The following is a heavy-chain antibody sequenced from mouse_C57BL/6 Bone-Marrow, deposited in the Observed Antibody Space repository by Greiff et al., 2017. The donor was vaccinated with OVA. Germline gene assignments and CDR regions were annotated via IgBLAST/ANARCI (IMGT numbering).Heavy chain of an antibody. D-gene: IGHD2-2*01. Sequence: QVHVKQPGAELVRPGSSVKLSCKASGYTFTSYWMHWVKQRPIQGLEWIGNIDPSDSETHYNQKFKDKATLTVDKSSSTAYMQLSSLTSEDSAVYYCARSGGYGYYYAMDYWGQGTSVTVSS. V-gene: IGHV1-52*01. CDR1: GYTFTSYW. CDR2: IDPSDSET. CDR3: ARSGGYGYYYAMDY. J-gene: IGHJ4*01.